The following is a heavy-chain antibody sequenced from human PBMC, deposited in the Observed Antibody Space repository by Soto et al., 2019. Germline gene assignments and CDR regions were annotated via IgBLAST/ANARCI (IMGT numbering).Heavy chain of an antibody. CDR2: ISRDSGVT. V-gene: IGHV3-48*04. Sequence: GGSLRLSCAASGFTFSSYSMNWVRQAPGKGLEWLSYISRDSGVTYYADSVKGRFTISRDNAKNSLCLQMNSLRAEDTAVYYCARSDGRYWGQGTLVTVSS. CDR3: ARSDGRY. J-gene: IGHJ4*02. CDR1: GFTFSSYS.